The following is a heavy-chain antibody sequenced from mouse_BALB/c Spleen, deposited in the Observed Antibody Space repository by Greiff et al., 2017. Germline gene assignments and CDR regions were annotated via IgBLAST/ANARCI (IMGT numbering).Heavy chain of an antibody. J-gene: IGHJ2*01. D-gene: IGHD2-4*01. CDR3: ARGDDYDYFDY. Sequence: LVESGAELVRPGVSVKISCKGSGYTFTDYAMHWVKQSHAKSLEWIGVISTYYGDASYNQKFKGKATMTVDKSSSTAYMELARLTSEDSAIYYCARGDDYDYFDYWGQGTTLTVSS. V-gene: IGHV1S137*01. CDR2: ISTYYGDA. CDR1: GYTFTDYA.